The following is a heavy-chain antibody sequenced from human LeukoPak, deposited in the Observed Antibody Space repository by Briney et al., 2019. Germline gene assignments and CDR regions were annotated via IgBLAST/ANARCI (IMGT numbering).Heavy chain of an antibody. V-gene: IGHV4-39*07. D-gene: IGHD2-2*01. CDR2: IYYSGST. J-gene: IGHJ4*02. Sequence: PSETLSLTCTVSGGSISSSSYYWGWIRQPPGKGLEWIGSIYYSGSTYYNPSLKSRVTISVDTSKNQFSLELSSVTAADTAVYYCARESRSAFDYWGQGTLVTVSS. CDR1: GGSISSSSYY. CDR3: ARESRSAFDY.